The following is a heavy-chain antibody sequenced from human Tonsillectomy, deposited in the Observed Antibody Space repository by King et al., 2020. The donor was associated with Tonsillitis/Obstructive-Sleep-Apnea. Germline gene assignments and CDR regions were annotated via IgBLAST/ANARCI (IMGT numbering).Heavy chain of an antibody. CDR1: GGSISSSSYY. J-gene: IGHJ3*02. CDR2: IYYSVST. Sequence: QLQESGPGLVKPSETLSLTCTVSGGSISSSSYYWGWIRQPPGKGLEWSGSIYYSVSTYYNPSLKSRVTISVDTSMNQFSLKLSSVTAADTAVYYCARRRVGATNDAFDNWGQGTMVTVSS. D-gene: IGHD1-26*01. CDR3: ARRRVGATNDAFDN. V-gene: IGHV4-39*01.